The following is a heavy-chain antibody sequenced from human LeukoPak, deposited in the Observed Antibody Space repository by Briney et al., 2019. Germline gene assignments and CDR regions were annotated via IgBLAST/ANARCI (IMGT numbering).Heavy chain of an antibody. CDR1: GFTFSNAW. D-gene: IGHD2-2*02. CDR3: TTLSGQLLYSGDVDY. J-gene: IGHJ4*02. Sequence: GGSLRLSCAASGFTFSNAWMSWVRQAPGKGLEWVGRIESNTDGGTTDYAAPVKGRFTISRDDSKNTLYLQTNSLKTEDTAVYYCTTLSGQLLYSGDVDYWGQGTLVTVSS. V-gene: IGHV3-15*04. CDR2: IESNTDGGTT.